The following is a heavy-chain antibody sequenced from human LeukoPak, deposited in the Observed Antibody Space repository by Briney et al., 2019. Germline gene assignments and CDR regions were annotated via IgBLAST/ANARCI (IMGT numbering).Heavy chain of an antibody. CDR1: GDSISGSSYY. Sequence: KPSETLSLTCTISGDSISGSSYYWGWIRQPPGKGLEWIGDIYYRGSTYYNPSLKSRVSISIDTSNNQFSLTLNSVTAADTALYFCARRRYYDSTGYLDWGQGTLVTVSS. J-gene: IGHJ1*01. D-gene: IGHD3-22*01. CDR2: IYYRGST. CDR3: ARRRYYDSTGYLD. V-gene: IGHV4-39*01.